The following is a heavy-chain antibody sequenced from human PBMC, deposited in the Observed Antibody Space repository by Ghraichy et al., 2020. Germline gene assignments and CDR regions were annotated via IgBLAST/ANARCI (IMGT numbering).Heavy chain of an antibody. CDR2: GFYSGSA. CDR3: AAGDGWLDF. J-gene: IGHJ5*01. Sequence: SETLSLTCTVSGGSIRGHYWSWIRQSPGKGLEWIGYGFYSGSANYNPSLKSRVTISVDTSKNHFSLRLNSVTAADTAVYYCAAGDGWLDFWGQGTPVTVSS. CDR1: GGSIRGHY. V-gene: IGHV4-59*11. D-gene: IGHD2-8*01.